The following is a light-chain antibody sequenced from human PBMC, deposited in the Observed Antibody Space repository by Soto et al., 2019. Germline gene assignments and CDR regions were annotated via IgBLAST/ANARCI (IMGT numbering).Light chain of an antibody. J-gene: IGLJ1*01. CDR2: EGS. CDR3: CSYAGTSTYV. Sequence: QSALTQPASVSGSPGQSITISCTGTSSDVGRYNIVSWYQQRPGKAPKLMIYEGSKRPSGVSNRFSGSKSGNTASLTISGLQTEDEADYYCCSYAGTSTYVFGSGTKVTVL. CDR1: SSDVGRYNI. V-gene: IGLV2-23*01.